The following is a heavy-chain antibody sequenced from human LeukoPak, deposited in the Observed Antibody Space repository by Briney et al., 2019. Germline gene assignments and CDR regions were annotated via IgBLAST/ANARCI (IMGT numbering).Heavy chain of an antibody. J-gene: IGHJ6*02. Sequence: SSETLSLTCTVSGGSFSSSSYYWGWIRQAPGKGLEWIGSIYYSGSTYYNPSLKSRVTISVDTSKNQFSLKLSSVTAADTAVYYCARRARWLRDYYYGMDGWGQGTTVTVSS. D-gene: IGHD5-12*01. CDR1: GGSFSSSSYY. CDR3: ARRARWLRDYYYGMDG. CDR2: IYYSGST. V-gene: IGHV4-39*01.